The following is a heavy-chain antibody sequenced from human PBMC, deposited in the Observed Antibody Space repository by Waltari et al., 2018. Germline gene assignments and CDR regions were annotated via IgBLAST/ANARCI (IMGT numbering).Heavy chain of an antibody. Sequence: QVQLVESEGGVVQPGRSLRLSCTASGFPFSTYTMHWVRQAPGKGLEWVAGISYDGSNKFYADSVKGRFTISRDSSKNTLFLQMNILRSEDTAVYYCARDGGVGYTYGRYYFDYWGQGTLVTVSS. CDR1: GFPFSTYT. D-gene: IGHD5-18*01. CDR2: ISYDGSNK. J-gene: IGHJ4*02. V-gene: IGHV3-30*04. CDR3: ARDGGVGYTYGRYYFDY.